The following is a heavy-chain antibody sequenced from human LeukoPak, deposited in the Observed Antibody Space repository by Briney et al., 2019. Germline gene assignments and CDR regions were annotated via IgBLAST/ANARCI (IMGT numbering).Heavy chain of an antibody. Sequence: GGSLRLSCAASGFTFDNYAMHWVRQAPGKGLEWLSIISWNSGYIGYADSVKGRFTISRDNAQKSLDLQMNSLRAEDTAFYYCAKVRGTYSSGYFFDYWGQGTLVTVSS. D-gene: IGHD6-19*01. CDR3: AKVRGTYSSGYFFDY. CDR2: ISWNSGYI. V-gene: IGHV3-9*01. J-gene: IGHJ4*02. CDR1: GFTFDNYA.